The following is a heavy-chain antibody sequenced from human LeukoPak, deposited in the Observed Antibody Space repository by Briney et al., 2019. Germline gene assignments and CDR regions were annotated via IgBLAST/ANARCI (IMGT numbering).Heavy chain of an antibody. V-gene: IGHV4-34*01. CDR2: IYHSGSS. CDR3: ARGELLLDAFDI. Sequence: KPSETLSLTCAVYGGSFSGYYWSWIRQPPGKGLEWIGSIYHSGSSYYNPSLNSRVTISVDTSENQFSLKLSSVTAADTAVYYCARGELLLDAFDIWGQGTMVTVSS. D-gene: IGHD1-26*01. J-gene: IGHJ3*02. CDR1: GGSFSGYY.